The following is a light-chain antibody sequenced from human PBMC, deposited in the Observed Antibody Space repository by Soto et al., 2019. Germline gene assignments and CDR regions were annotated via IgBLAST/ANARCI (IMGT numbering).Light chain of an antibody. CDR1: QSVSSY. CDR2: DAS. CDR3: QHHSNWPLT. Sequence: EIVLTQSPATLSLSPGERATLSCRASQSVSSYLAWYQQKPGQAPRLLIYDASNRATGIPARFSGSGSGTDFTLTISSLEPEDFAVYYCQHHSNWPLTFGPGTKVDI. V-gene: IGKV3-11*01. J-gene: IGKJ3*01.